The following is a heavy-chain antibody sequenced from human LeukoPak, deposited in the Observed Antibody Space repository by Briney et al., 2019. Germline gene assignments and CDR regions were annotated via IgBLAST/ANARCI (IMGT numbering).Heavy chain of an antibody. Sequence: SQTLSLTCTVSGGSISSGGYYWSWIRQHPGKGLEWIGYIYYSGTTNYNPSLKSRATISIDTSKNQFSLKLSSVTAADTAVYYCARGIHRGLDGHYYMDVWGTGTTVTVSS. D-gene: IGHD3-10*01. J-gene: IGHJ6*03. CDR3: ARGIHRGLDGHYYMDV. CDR1: GGSISSGGYY. CDR2: IYYSGTT. V-gene: IGHV4-61*08.